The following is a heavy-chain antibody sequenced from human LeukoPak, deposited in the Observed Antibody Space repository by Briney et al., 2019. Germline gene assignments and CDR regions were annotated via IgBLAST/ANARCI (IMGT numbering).Heavy chain of an antibody. J-gene: IGHJ4*02. CDR1: GGSISSSSYY. CDR2: IYYSGST. V-gene: IGHV4-39*01. CDR3: ARHARPRITAIDLDY. D-gene: IGHD6-25*01. Sequence: PSETLSLTCTVSGGSISSSSYYWGWIRQPPGKGLEWLGSIYYSGSTYYNPSLKSRVTISVDTSKNQFSLKPSSVTAADTAVYYCARHARPRITAIDLDYWGQGTLVTVSS.